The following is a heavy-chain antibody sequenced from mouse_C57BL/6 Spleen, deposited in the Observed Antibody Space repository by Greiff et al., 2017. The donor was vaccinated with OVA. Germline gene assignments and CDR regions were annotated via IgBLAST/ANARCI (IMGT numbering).Heavy chain of an antibody. CDR2: IHPNSGST. CDR3: AGGLGFDY. Sequence: VQLQQPGAELVKPGASVKLSCKASGYTFTSYWMHWVKQRPGQGLEWIGMIHPNSGSTNYNEKFKSKATLTVDKSSSTAYIQLSSLTSEDSAVYYCAGGLGFDYWGQGTTLTVSS. CDR1: GYTFTSYW. D-gene: IGHD2-13*01. J-gene: IGHJ2*01. V-gene: IGHV1-64*01.